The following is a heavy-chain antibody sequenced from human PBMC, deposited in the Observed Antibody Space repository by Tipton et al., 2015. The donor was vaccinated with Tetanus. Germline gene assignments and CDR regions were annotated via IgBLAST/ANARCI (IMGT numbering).Heavy chain of an antibody. CDR3: ANLDYYGSGRRAFDI. J-gene: IGHJ3*02. D-gene: IGHD3-10*01. CDR1: GFTFTHAW. CDR2: ISPDGTAN. Sequence: VQLVQSGGGLVKPGGSLRLSCAASGFTFTHAWMSWVRQAPGKGLEWVATISPDGTANFYVDSVKGRFSISRDNAKNSLFLQMNSLRAEDTAVYYCANLDYYGSGRRAFDIWGQGTMVTVSS. V-gene: IGHV3-7*01.